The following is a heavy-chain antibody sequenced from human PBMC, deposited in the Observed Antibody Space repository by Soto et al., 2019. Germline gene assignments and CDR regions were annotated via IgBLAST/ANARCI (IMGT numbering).Heavy chain of an antibody. Sequence: QVQLQQWGAGLLKPSETLSLTCAVYGGSFSGYYWSWIRQPPGKGLEWIGEINHSGSTNYNPSLKRRVTISVDTSKNQFSLKLSPVTAADTAVYYCASAYGGYDRYFQHWGQGTLVTVSS. CDR3: ASAYGGYDRYFQH. CDR1: GGSFSGYY. V-gene: IGHV4-34*01. J-gene: IGHJ1*01. CDR2: INHSGST. D-gene: IGHD5-12*01.